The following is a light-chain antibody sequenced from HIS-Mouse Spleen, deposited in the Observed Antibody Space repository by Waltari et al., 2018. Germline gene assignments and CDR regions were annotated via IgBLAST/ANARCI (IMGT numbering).Light chain of an antibody. CDR2: RNN. V-gene: IGLV1-47*01. CDR1: SSNIGSNY. Sequence: QSVLTQPPSASGTPGQRVTISCSGSSSNIGSNYVYWYPQLPGTAPKLLIYRNNPRPSGVPDRFSGSKSGTSASLAISGLRSEDEADYYCAAWDDSLSGPVFGGGTKLTVL. J-gene: IGLJ3*02. CDR3: AAWDDSLSGPV.